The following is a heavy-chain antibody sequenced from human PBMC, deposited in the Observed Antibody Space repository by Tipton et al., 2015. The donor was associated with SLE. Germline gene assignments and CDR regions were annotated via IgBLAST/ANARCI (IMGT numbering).Heavy chain of an antibody. CDR2: ISGRGSDT. CDR1: GVKFSSYA. Sequence: SLRLSCVGSGVKFSSYAMSWVRQAPGKGLEWVAVISGRGSDTYHADSVKGRFTVSRDNSKNTMYLQMDALRVDDTAIYYCAKDRALGSSTWYSAYGVDVWGQGTTVTVSS. J-gene: IGHJ6*02. V-gene: IGHV3-23*01. CDR3: AKDRALGSSTWYSAYGVDV. D-gene: IGHD6-13*01.